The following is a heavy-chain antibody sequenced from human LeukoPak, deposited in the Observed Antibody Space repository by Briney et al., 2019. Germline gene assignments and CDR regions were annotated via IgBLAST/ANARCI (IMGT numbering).Heavy chain of an antibody. Sequence: SETLSLTCTVSGGSISSSSYYWGWIRQPPGKGLEWIGSIHYSGSPYYNPYLRSRVTISVDKSKEQFSLKLSSVTAADAAVYYCARAGYCSGGSCYPAYYYYYYMDVWGKGTTVTVSS. V-gene: IGHV4-39*07. CDR1: GGSISSSSYY. CDR3: ARAGYCSGGSCYPAYYYYYYMDV. J-gene: IGHJ6*03. D-gene: IGHD2-15*01. CDR2: IHYSGSP.